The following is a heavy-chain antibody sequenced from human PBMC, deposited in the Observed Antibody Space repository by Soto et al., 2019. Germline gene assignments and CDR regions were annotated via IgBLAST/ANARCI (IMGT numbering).Heavy chain of an antibody. CDR3: VRVFDTYYCGL. V-gene: IGHV3-33*01. J-gene: IGHJ4*02. CDR2: VWSDGSKK. Sequence: QVQVVESGGGVVQPGRSLRLSCAASGFTFSTYGMHWVRQAPGKGLEWVALVWSDGSKKYYADSVKGRFTISRDNSKDTLHLQMNSLRAEDTAVYYCVRVFDTYYCGLWGQGTLVTVST. D-gene: IGHD2-21*01. CDR1: GFTFSTYG.